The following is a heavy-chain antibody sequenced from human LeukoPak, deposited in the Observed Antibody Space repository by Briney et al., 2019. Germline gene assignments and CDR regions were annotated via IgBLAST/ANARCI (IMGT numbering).Heavy chain of an antibody. D-gene: IGHD3-16*01. Sequence: RSLRLSCASSGFTFSNYAMPRVRQAPGKGLEWVAGISYDGSNKYYADSVKGRFTISRDNSKNTLYLQMNSLRAEDTAVYYCAREVGSYGSSYFDYWGQGTLVTVSS. V-gene: IGHV3-30*01. CDR3: AREVGSYGSSYFDY. CDR1: GFTFSNYA. J-gene: IGHJ4*02. CDR2: ISYDGSNK.